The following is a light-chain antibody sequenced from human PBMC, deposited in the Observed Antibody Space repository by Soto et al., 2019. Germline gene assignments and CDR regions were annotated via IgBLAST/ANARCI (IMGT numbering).Light chain of an antibody. Sequence: EIVLTQSPGTLSLSPGERATLSCKASQGVSSSYLAWYQQKPGQPPRLLIYGASSRATGIPDRVSGSGSGTDFTLTITRLEPEDFAVYYCQHYRTSFGGGTKVEIK. CDR3: QHYRTS. CDR1: QGVSSSY. V-gene: IGKV3-20*01. J-gene: IGKJ4*01. CDR2: GAS.